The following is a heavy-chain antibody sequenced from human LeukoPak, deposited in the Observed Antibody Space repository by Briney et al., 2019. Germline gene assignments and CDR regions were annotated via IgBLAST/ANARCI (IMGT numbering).Heavy chain of an antibody. J-gene: IGHJ4*02. CDR1: GGSISSYY. D-gene: IGHD4-17*01. CDR2: IYYRGST. CDR3: GRLYGDYLSPIDS. V-gene: IGHV4-59*08. Sequence: SETLSLTCTVSGGSISSYYWSWLRQPPGKGLEWIGYIYYRGSTNYNPSLKSRVTISIDTSKNQFSLKVKSVTAADTAVYYCGRLYGDYLSPIDSWGQGTLVTVSS.